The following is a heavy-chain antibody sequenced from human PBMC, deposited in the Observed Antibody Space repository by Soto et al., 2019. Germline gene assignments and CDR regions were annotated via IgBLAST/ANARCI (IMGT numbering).Heavy chain of an antibody. CDR1: GFTFSSYA. CDR3: AKVRVHGDYLIRFYYYYGMDV. J-gene: IGHJ6*02. Sequence: EVQLLESGGGLVQPGGSLRLSCAASGFTFSSYAMSWVRQAPGKGLEWVSAISGSGGSTYYADSVKGRFTISRDNSKNTLYLQMNSLRAEDTAVYYCAKVRVHGDYLIRFYYYYGMDVWGQGTTVTVSS. D-gene: IGHD4-17*01. CDR2: ISGSGGST. V-gene: IGHV3-23*01.